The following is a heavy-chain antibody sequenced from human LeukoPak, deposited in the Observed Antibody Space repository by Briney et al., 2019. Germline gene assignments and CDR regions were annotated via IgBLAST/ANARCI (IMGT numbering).Heavy chain of an antibody. J-gene: IGHJ6*02. CDR2: IYYSGST. CDR1: GGSISSYY. D-gene: IGHD1-7*01. CDR3: ASTPLTGTDYYYGMDV. Sequence: SETLSLTCTVSGGSISSYYWSWIRQPPGKGLEWIGYIYYSGSTNYNPSLKSRVTTSVDTSKNQFSLKLSSVTAADTAVYYCASTPLTGTDYYYGMDVWGQGTTVTVSS. V-gene: IGHV4-59*08.